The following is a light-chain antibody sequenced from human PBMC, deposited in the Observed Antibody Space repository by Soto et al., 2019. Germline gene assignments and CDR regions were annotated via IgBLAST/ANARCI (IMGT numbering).Light chain of an antibody. CDR2: GAS. CDR1: QNINNW. Sequence: DTQMTQSPSTLSASVGDTVTITCRARQNINNWLAWYQQKPEKVPKLLIYGASTLEDGVPSRFSGSRSGTEFTLTINSLQPADFATYYCQRYDGYFGQGTKLEIK. J-gene: IGKJ2*01. V-gene: IGKV1-5*01. CDR3: QRYDGY.